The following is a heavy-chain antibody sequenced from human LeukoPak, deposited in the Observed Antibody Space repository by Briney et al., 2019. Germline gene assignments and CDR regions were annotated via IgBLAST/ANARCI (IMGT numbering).Heavy chain of an antibody. CDR2: IIPIFGTA. V-gene: IGHV1-69*01. Sequence: GASVKVSCKASGGTFSSYAISWVRQAPGQGLEWMGGIIPIFGTANYAQKFQGRVTITADESTSTAYMELSSLRSEDTAVYYCARSREITMVRGVITTFDYWGQGTLVTVSS. CDR3: ARSREITMVRGVITTFDY. D-gene: IGHD3-10*01. J-gene: IGHJ4*02. CDR1: GGTFSSYA.